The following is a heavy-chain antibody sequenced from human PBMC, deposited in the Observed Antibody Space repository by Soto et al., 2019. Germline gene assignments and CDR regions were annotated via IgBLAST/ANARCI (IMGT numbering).Heavy chain of an antibody. CDR3: ARDDASNPDY. CDR1: GFTFSSYG. Sequence: QVQLVESGGGVVQPGRSLRLSCAASGFTFSSYGMHWVRQAPGKGLEWVAGIWYDGSNKYYADSVKGRFTSSRDTSKNTLYKQVNSLSAEDRALYYWARDDASNPDYWGQGTLVTFSS. V-gene: IGHV3-33*01. J-gene: IGHJ4*02. CDR2: IWYDGSNK.